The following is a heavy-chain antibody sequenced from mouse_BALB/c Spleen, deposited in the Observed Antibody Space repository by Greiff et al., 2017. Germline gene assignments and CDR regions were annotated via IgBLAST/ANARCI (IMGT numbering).Heavy chain of an antibody. Sequence: VQLQESGPGLVAPSQSLSITCTVSGFSLTGYGVNWVRQPPGKGLEWLGMIWGDGSTDYNSALKSRLSISKDNSKSQVFLKMNSLQTDDTARYYCARDYYYGSSDCFDYWGQGTTLTVSA. CDR1: GFSLTGYG. D-gene: IGHD1-1*01. V-gene: IGHV2-6-7*01. CDR3: ARDYYYGSSDCFDY. J-gene: IGHJ2*01. CDR2: IWGDGST.